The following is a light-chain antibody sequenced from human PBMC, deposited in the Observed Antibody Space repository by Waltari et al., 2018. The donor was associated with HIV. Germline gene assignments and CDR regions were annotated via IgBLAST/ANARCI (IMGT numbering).Light chain of an antibody. J-gene: IGLJ2*01. V-gene: IGLV2-8*01. CDR2: EVT. Sequence: QSALTQPPSASGSPGQSVTISCTGTSSHICGFNYVSRYQQHPGKAPKLIMTEVTKRPSGVPDRFSGSKAGNTASLTVSGLQAEDEAHYYCSSYAPTNNFYVLFGGGTALTVL. CDR3: SSYAPTNNFYVL. CDR1: SSHICGFNY.